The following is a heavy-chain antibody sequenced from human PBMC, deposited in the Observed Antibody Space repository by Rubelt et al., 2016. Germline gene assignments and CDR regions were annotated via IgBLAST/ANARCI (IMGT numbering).Heavy chain of an antibody. CDR1: GFAFDTYK. D-gene: IGHD1-1*01. Sequence: EVQLVESGGGLVKPGGSLRLSCAASGFAFDTYKMNWIRQAPGQGLEWVSSISSSSTYMYYADSVKSRFTISRDDAKNALYLQMNRLRAEDTAVYYCAGDVQWVYRGTDYWGQGTLVTVSS. CDR3: AGDVQWVYRGTDY. V-gene: IGHV3-21*01. J-gene: IGHJ4*02. CDR2: ISSSSTYM.